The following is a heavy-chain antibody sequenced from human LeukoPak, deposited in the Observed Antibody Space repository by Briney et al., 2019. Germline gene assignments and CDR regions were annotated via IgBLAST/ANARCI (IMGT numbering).Heavy chain of an antibody. CDR3: AKEGGYCSGGTCYPWWFDA. V-gene: IGHV1-2*02. J-gene: IGHJ5*02. CDR1: GYTFTTYY. Sequence: GASVKASCKASGYTFTTYYLHWVRQAPGQEIEWMGWINPKSGGTNYAQKFQGRVTMTRDTSITTAYMELNSLRSDDTAVYYCAKEGGYCSGGTCYPWWFDAWGQGTLVTVSS. CDR2: INPKSGGT. D-gene: IGHD2-15*01.